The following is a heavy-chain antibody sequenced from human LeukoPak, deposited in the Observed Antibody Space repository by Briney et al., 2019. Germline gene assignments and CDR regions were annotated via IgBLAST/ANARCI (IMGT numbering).Heavy chain of an antibody. D-gene: IGHD3-16*01. Sequence: GASVKVSCKASGYTFSDYSLHWVRQAPGQRLEWMGSFSASYADAKYSQNFEGRVTITRDTSANTVYLEVNSLLSEDTAVYYCARTSHPNSGSYTYWGQGALVTVSS. CDR1: GYTFSDYS. V-gene: IGHV1-3*01. CDR3: ARTSHPNSGSYTY. J-gene: IGHJ4*02. CDR2: FSASYADA.